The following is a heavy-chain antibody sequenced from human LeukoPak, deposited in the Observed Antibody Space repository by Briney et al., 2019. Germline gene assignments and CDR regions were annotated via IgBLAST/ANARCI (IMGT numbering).Heavy chain of an antibody. CDR2: IRSKANSYAT. D-gene: IGHD3-22*01. V-gene: IGHV3-73*01. Sequence: RGSLRLSCAASGFTFSGSAMHWVRQASGKGLEWVGRIRSKANSYATAYAASVKGRFTISRDDSKNTAYLQMNSLKTEDTAVYYCTSLSYYYDSSGYPYPALWGQGTLVTVSS. J-gene: IGHJ4*02. CDR1: GFTFSGSA. CDR3: TSLSYYYDSSGYPYPAL.